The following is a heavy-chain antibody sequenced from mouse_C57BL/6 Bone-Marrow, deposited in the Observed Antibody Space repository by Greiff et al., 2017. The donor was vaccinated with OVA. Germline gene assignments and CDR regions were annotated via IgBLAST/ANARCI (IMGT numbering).Heavy chain of an antibody. Sequence: QVQLQQSGAELARPGASEKLSCKASGYTFTSYGISWVKQRTGQGLEWIGEIYPRSGNTYYNEKFKGKATLTADKSSSTAYMELRSLTSEDSAVYFCHWDPYWYFDVWGTGTTVTVSS. CDR3: HWDPYWYFDV. V-gene: IGHV1-81*01. D-gene: IGHD4-1*01. CDR2: IYPRSGNT. J-gene: IGHJ1*03. CDR1: GYTFTSYG.